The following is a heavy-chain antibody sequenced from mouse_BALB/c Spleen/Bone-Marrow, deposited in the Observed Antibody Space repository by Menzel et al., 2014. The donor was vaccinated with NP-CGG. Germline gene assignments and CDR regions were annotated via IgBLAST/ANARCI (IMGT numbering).Heavy chain of an antibody. Sequence: VKLVESGSVLVRPGASVKLSCKASGYTFTSSWMHWAKQRPGQGLEWIGEIHPNSGNTNYNEKFKGKATLTVDTSSSTAYVDLSSLTSEDSAVYYCATGFAYWVQGTLVTVSA. V-gene: IGHV1S130*01. CDR2: IHPNSGNT. CDR3: ATGFAY. J-gene: IGHJ3*01. CDR1: GYTFTSSW.